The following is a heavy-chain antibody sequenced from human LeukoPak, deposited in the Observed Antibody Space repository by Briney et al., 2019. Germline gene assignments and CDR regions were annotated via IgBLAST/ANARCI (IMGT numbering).Heavy chain of an antibody. J-gene: IGHJ6*02. CDR1: GFAFDDYA. Sequence: QSGGSLRLSCAASGFAFDDYAMHWVRQAPGKGLEWVSGISWNSGNIGYADSVKGRFTISRDNAKNSLYLQMNSLRAEDTALYYCAKDFNSGPRYYGMDVWGQGTTVTVSS. CDR3: AKDFNSGPRYYGMDV. CDR2: ISWNSGNI. D-gene: IGHD6-25*01. V-gene: IGHV3-9*01.